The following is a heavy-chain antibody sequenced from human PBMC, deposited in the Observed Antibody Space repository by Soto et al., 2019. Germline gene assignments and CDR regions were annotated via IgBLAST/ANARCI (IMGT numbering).Heavy chain of an antibody. CDR3: ARDGDSGPPGYYYYECGMDV. J-gene: IGHJ6*02. D-gene: IGHD5-12*01. Sequence: EVQLVESGGGLVKPGGSLRLSCAASGFTFSSYSMNWVRQAPGKGLEWVSSISSSSSHIYYADSVKSRFTISRDNAEIPLYLQMNSLGAEDTAVYYCARDGDSGPPGYYYYECGMDVWVQGTRVTVSS. V-gene: IGHV3-21*01. CDR1: GFTFSSYS. CDR2: ISSSSSHI.